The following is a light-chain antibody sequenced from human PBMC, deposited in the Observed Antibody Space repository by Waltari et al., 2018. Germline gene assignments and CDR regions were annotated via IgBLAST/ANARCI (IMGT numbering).Light chain of an antibody. CDR2: ASS. J-gene: IGKJ1*01. CDR1: QSVSSTY. V-gene: IGKV3-20*01. CDR3: QQYDGSPHT. Sequence: EIVLTQSPGTLSTPPRAGATLSCRASQSVSSTYIAWYQQRPGQAPRLLIYASSSRATGIPDRFSGSGSATDFTLTISRLEPEDFAVYYCQQYDGSPHTFGQGTKVEMK.